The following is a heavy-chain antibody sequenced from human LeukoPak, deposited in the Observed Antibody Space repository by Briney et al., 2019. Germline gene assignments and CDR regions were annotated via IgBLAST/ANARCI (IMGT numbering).Heavy chain of an antibody. D-gene: IGHD5-18*01. J-gene: IGHJ4*02. CDR2: IYYSGST. Sequence: SETLSLTCTVSGGSISSSSYYWGWIRQPPGTGLEWIGSIYYSGSTYYNPSLKSRVTISVDTSKNQFSLKLSSVTAADTAVYYCASRPLRPGYSYGYTLGFDYWGQGTLVTVSS. V-gene: IGHV4-39*07. CDR3: ASRPLRPGYSYGYTLGFDY. CDR1: GGSISSSSYY.